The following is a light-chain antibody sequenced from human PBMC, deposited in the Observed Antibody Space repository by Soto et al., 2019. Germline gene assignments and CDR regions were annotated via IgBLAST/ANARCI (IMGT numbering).Light chain of an antibody. Sequence: QSVLTQPPSVSGAPGQRVTISCTGSSSNIGAGYDVHWYQQLPGTAPKLLIYGNNNQPSGVPDRFSGSKSGTSASLAITGLQAEDEADYYCQSYDSSLSGVFGTGTKLTVL. CDR3: QSYDSSLSGV. CDR1: SSNIGAGYD. CDR2: GNN. J-gene: IGLJ1*01. V-gene: IGLV1-40*01.